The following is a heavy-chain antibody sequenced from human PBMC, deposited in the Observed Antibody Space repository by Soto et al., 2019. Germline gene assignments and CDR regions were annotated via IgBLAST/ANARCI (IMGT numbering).Heavy chain of an antibody. V-gene: IGHV3-30*18. CDR2: ISYDGSNQ. J-gene: IGHJ4*01. CDR3: EKDFRGRYPYYFRY. CDR1: EFTFSSYC. Sequence: GGSPRLSCAAPEFTFSSYCMQWVRQAPGKGLEWVAVISYDGSNQYYADSVKGRFTIPRDNSKNTLFLLMNSLRAEDTTVYYFEKDFRGRYPYYFRYRGHGTLGTLFS. D-gene: IGHD6-19*01.